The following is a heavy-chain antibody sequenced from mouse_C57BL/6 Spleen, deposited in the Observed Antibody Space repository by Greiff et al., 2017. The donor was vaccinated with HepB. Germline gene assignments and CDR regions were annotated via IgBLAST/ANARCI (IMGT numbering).Heavy chain of an antibody. Sequence: QVQLQKSGAELVKPGASVKLSCKASGYTFTSYWMQWVKQRPGQGLEWIGEIDPSDSYTNYNQKFKGKATLTVDTSSSTAYMQLSSLTSEDSAVYYCARLYYSNYHYAMDYWGQGTSVTVSS. CDR3: ARLYYSNYHYAMDY. J-gene: IGHJ4*01. CDR2: IDPSDSYT. CDR1: GYTFTSYW. V-gene: IGHV1-50*01. D-gene: IGHD2-5*01.